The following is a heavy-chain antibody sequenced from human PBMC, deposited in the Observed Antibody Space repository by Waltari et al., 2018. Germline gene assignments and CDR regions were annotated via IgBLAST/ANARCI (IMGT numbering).Heavy chain of an antibody. V-gene: IGHV3-23*01. J-gene: IGHJ3*02. CDR3: ANSLRTDAFDI. CDR1: GFTFSSYA. CDR2: MRGSGGST. Sequence: EVQLLESGGGLVQPGGSLRLSCAASGFTFSSYAMSWVRQAPGKGLWGVAAMRGSGGSTYDADSVKGRFTSSRDNSKNTLYLQMNSLRAEDTAVYYCANSLRTDAFDIWGQGTMVTVSS.